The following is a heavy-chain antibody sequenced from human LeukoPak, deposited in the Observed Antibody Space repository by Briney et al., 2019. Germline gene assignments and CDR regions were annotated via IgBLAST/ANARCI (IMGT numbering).Heavy chain of an antibody. CDR2: IYPGDSDT. Sequence: GGSRQISGQGSGYIFTTYWIAGVRQLPGKGLEWMGIIYPGDSDTRYSPSSQGQVTISPDTSISTASLQWSSLKASDTAMYYCARPGGEYKQKNAFDIWGQGTMVTVSS. D-gene: IGHD3-16*01. CDR1: GYIFTTYW. CDR3: ARPGGEYKQKNAFDI. V-gene: IGHV5-51*01. J-gene: IGHJ3*02.